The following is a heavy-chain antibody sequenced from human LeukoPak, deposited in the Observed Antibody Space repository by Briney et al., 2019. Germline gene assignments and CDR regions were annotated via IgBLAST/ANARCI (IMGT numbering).Heavy chain of an antibody. CDR3: AKDRSRSKTYYYDSSGLTPFDY. CDR1: GFTFSSYS. J-gene: IGHJ4*02. D-gene: IGHD3-22*01. CDR2: ISSSSSTI. V-gene: IGHV3-48*01. Sequence: GGSLRLSCAASGFTFSSYSMNWVRQAPGKGLEWVSYISSSSSTIYYADSVKGRFTISRDTSKNTLYLQMNSLRAEDTAVYYCAKDRSRSKTYYYDSSGLTPFDYWGQGTLVTVSS.